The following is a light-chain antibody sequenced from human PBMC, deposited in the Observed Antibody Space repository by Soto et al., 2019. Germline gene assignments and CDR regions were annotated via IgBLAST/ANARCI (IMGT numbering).Light chain of an antibody. CDR3: QQSYITPFT. Sequence: DIQMTQSPSSVSASVGDRVTITCRASQDINSWLTWYQQKPGKAPKVLIYAASSLQSGVPSRFSGTESGTEYTLTINSLQPEDSATYFCQQSYITPFTFGPGTKVDI. J-gene: IGKJ3*01. V-gene: IGKV1-12*01. CDR1: QDINSW. CDR2: AAS.